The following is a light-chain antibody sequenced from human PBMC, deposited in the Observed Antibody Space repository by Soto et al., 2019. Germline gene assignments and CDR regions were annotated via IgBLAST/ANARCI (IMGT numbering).Light chain of an antibody. CDR1: QSISSY. CDR3: QQSYSNHRK. J-gene: IGKJ1*01. V-gene: IGKV1-39*01. Sequence: DIQMTQSPSSLSASVGDRVTITCRASQSISSYLYWYQQKPGKAPKLLIYGASSLHSGVPSRFGGSGSGTDFTLTISSLQPEDFETYFCQQSYSNHRKFGKGTKVDI. CDR2: GAS.